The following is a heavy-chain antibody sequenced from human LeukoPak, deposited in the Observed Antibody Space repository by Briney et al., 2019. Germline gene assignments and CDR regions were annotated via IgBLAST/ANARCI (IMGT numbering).Heavy chain of an antibody. CDR3: ATQWEVREWLQGYDAFDV. CDR1: GYSFTSYW. Sequence: PGESLKISCKGSGYSFTSYWIGWVRQMPGKGLEWMGIIYPGDSDTRYSPSFQGQVTISADKSISTAYLQWSSLKASDTAMYYCATQWEVREWLQGYDAFDVWGQGTMVTVSS. J-gene: IGHJ3*01. CDR2: IYPGDSDT. V-gene: IGHV5-51*01. D-gene: IGHD5-24*01.